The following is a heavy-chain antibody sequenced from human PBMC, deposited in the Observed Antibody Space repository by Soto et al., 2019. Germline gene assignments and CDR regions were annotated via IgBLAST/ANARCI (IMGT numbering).Heavy chain of an antibody. CDR1: GGSPSSSSYY. J-gene: IGHJ5*02. D-gene: IGHD3-3*02. Sequence: SEXLPLPCTVSGGSPSSSSYYWGRLRQPPGKGLEWIGSIYYSGSTYYNPSLKSRVTISVDTSKNQFSLKLSSVTAADTAVYYCASPKIAFYKWFDPWGQGTPVTVS. V-gene: IGHV4-39*01. CDR3: ASPKIAFYKWFDP. CDR2: IYYSGST.